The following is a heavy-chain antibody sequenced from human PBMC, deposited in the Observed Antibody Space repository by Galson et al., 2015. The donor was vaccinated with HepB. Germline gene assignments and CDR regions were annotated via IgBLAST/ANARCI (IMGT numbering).Heavy chain of an antibody. V-gene: IGHV1-8*01. CDR2: MNPNSGNT. J-gene: IGHJ4*02. CDR1: GYTFTSYD. CDR3: ARGRVARHYYDSSGYYYEYYFDY. Sequence: SVKVSCKASGYTFTSYDINWVRQATGQGLEWMGWMNPNSGNTGYAQKFQGRVTMTRNTSISTAYMELSSLRSEDTAVYYCARGRVARHYYDSSGYYYEYYFDYWGQGTLVTVSS. D-gene: IGHD3-22*01.